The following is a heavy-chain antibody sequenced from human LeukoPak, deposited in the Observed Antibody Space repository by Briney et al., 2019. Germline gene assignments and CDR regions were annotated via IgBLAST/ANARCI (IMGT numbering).Heavy chain of an antibody. CDR2: IYPGDSDT. V-gene: IGHV5-51*01. Sequence: PGESLKISRKGSGYSFTSYWIDWVRQMPGKGLEWMGIIYPGDSDTRHSPSFQGQVTISADKSISTAYLQWSSLKASDTAMYYCARHRVDTAMAIDYWGQGTLVTVSS. CDR3: ARHRVDTAMAIDY. J-gene: IGHJ4*02. CDR1: GYSFTSYW. D-gene: IGHD5-18*01.